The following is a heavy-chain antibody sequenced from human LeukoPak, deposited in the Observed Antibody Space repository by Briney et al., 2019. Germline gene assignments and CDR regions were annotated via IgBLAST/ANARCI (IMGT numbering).Heavy chain of an antibody. CDR2: IHYSGTT. D-gene: IGHD3-22*01. V-gene: IGHV4-59*01. J-gene: IGHJ4*02. Sequence: PSETLSLTCSVSGGTISSSYWSWMRQPPGKGLEWIGYIHYSGTTKYNPSLQSRVTISVGTSKNQFSLNLRSVTAADTAVYYCARGYFDSSGYSNPFDYWGQGTLVTVSS. CDR3: ARGYFDSSGYSNPFDY. CDR1: GGTISSSY.